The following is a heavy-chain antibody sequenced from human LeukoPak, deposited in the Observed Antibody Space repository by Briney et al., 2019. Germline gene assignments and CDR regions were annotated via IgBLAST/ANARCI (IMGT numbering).Heavy chain of an antibody. Sequence: PSETLSLTCTVSGGSISSYYWSWIRQPAGKGLEWIGRIYTSGSTNYNPSLKSRVTMSVDTSKNQFSLKLSSVTAADTAVYYCARHVLRYFDWLSHDAFDIWGQGTMVTVSS. J-gene: IGHJ3*02. CDR3: ARHVLRYFDWLSHDAFDI. CDR1: GGSISSYY. V-gene: IGHV4-4*07. CDR2: IYTSGST. D-gene: IGHD3-9*01.